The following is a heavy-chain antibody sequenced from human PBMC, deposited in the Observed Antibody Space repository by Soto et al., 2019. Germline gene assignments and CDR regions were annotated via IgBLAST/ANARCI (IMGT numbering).Heavy chain of an antibody. CDR3: AKVSLYDILTGYLDY. CDR1: GFTFSSYA. V-gene: IGHV3-30*18. Sequence: GGSLRLSCAASGFTFSSYAMSWVRQAPGKGLEWVAVISYDGSNKYYADSVKGRFTISRDNSKNTLYLQMNSLRAEDTAVYYCAKVSLYDILTGYLDYWGQGTLVTVSS. J-gene: IGHJ4*02. CDR2: ISYDGSNK. D-gene: IGHD3-9*01.